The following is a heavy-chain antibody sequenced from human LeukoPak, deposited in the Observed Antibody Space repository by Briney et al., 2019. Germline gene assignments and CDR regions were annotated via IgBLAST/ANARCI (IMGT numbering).Heavy chain of an antibody. V-gene: IGHV3-20*04. J-gene: IGHJ4*02. Sequence: GGSLRLSCAASGFTFDDYGMSWVRQAPGKGLDWVSGINWNGGRTGYADSVKGRFTISRDNAKNSLYLQMNSLRAEDTALYYCAGDSHYGSGTIDYWGQGTLVTVSS. CDR1: GFTFDDYG. D-gene: IGHD3-10*01. CDR3: AGDSHYGSGTIDY. CDR2: INWNGGRT.